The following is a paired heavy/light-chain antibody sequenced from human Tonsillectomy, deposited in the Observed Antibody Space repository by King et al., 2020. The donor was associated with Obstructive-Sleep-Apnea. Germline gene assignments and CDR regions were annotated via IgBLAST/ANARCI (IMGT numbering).Heavy chain of an antibody. CDR1: GFTFDDYA. V-gene: IGHV3-9*01. Sequence: EVQLVESGGDLVQPGRSLRLSCAASGFTFDDYAMHWVRRAPGKGLEWVSGVSWNSGGIAYADSVKGRFTISRVNAKNSLYLQMNSLRAEDTAFYYCARERRTLVRGVIMKYFDYWGQGTLVTVSS. CDR3: ARERRTLVRGVIMKYFDY. D-gene: IGHD3-10*01. CDR2: VSWNSGGI. J-gene: IGHJ4*02.
Light chain of an antibody. Sequence: DIQMTQSPSSLSASVGDRVTITCRASQSISSYLNWYQHQPGKAPKLLIYAASSLQSGVPSRFSGSGSGTDFTLTISSLQPEDFATYYCQQSYSTPALTFGGGTKVEIK. CDR3: QQSYSTPALT. CDR1: QSISSY. J-gene: IGKJ4*01. CDR2: AAS. V-gene: IGKV1-39*01.